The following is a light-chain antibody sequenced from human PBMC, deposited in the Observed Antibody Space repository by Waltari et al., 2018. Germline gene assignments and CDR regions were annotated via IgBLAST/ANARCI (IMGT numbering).Light chain of an antibody. Sequence: SSELTQDPTVSVALGQTVRITCQGDSLRRYSASWYQQRPGQAPVLVFYGQENRPSGIPDRFPSSTSGDTATLTITWTEAEDEADYYCLSRDISSTRFFGGGTRLTV. CDR3: LSRDISSTRF. V-gene: IGLV3-19*01. CDR1: SLRRYS. J-gene: IGLJ2*01. CDR2: GQE.